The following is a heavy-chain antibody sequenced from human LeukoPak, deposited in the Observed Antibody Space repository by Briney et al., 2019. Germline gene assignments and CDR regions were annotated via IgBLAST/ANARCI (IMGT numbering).Heavy chain of an antibody. CDR1: GGSISSNNYY. Sequence: PSETLSLTCTVSGGSISSNNYYWGWIRQPPGKGLEWIGTIYYSGTTYYNPSLKGRVTISVDTSKNQFSLKLSSVTAADTAVYYCADYDSSGYYVDYWGQGTLVTVSS. CDR3: ADYDSSGYYVDY. J-gene: IGHJ4*02. CDR2: IYYSGTT. V-gene: IGHV4-39*01. D-gene: IGHD3-22*01.